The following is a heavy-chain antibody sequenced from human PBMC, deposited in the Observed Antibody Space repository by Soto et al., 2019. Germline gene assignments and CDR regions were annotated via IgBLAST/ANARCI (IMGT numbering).Heavy chain of an antibody. Sequence: QVQLVQSGAEVKKPGASVKVSCKASGYTFTSYDINWVRQATGQGLEWMGWMNSNSGNTGYAQKFQGRVTMTRNTSISTAYMELSSLRSEDTAVYYCAGVRGYSYDFQHWGQGTLVTVSS. CDR1: GYTFTSYD. J-gene: IGHJ1*01. V-gene: IGHV1-8*01. CDR2: MNSNSGNT. CDR3: AGVRGYSYDFQH. D-gene: IGHD5-18*01.